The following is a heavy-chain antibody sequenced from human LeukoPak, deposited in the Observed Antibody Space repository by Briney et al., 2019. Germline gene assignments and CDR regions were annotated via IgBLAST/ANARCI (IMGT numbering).Heavy chain of an antibody. CDR3: AHRRIALWAFDI. CDR1: GLSLSTSGVG. V-gene: IGHV2-5*02. J-gene: IGHJ3*02. CDR2: IYWDDDK. Sequence: SGPTLVKPTQTLTLTCTFSGLSLSTSGVGVGWIRQPPGKALEWLALIYWDDDKRYSPSLKSRLTITKDTSKNQVVLTMTNMDPVDTATYYCAHRRIALWAFDIWGQGTMVTVSS. D-gene: IGHD6-13*01.